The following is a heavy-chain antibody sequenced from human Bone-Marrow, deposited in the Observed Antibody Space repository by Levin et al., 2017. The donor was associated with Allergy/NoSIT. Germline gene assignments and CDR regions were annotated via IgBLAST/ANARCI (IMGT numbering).Heavy chain of an antibody. CDR2: IYYSGST. J-gene: IGHJ4*02. CDR3: ARRGDGYNFRY. V-gene: IGHV4-39*01. CDR1: GGSISSSSYY. Sequence: SETLSLTCTVSGGSISSSSYYWGWVRQPPGTGPEWIGNIYYSGSTDYNPSLRSRVTISVDTSKNQFSLKLTSVTAADTAVYYCARRGDGYNFRYWGQGTLVTVSS. D-gene: IGHD5-24*01.